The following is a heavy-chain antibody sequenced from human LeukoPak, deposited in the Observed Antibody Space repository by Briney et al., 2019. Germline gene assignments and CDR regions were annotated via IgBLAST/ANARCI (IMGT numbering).Heavy chain of an antibody. CDR2: ISGSGGST. CDR1: GFTFDDYA. V-gene: IGHV3-23*01. Sequence: PGRSLRLSCAASGFTFDDYAMSWVRQAPGKGLEWVSAISGSGGSTYYADSVKGRFTISRDNSKNTLYLQMNSLRAEDTAVYYCAKCDFDWLLYKSADYFDYWGQGTLVTVSS. CDR3: AKCDFDWLLYKSADYFDY. D-gene: IGHD3-9*01. J-gene: IGHJ4*02.